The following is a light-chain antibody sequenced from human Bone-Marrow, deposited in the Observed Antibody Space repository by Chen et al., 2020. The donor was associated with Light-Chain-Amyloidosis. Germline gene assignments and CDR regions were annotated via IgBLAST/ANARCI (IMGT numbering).Light chain of an antibody. Sequence: SYVLTQPPSVSVAPGQTASITCGGNNIGSTSVHWYQQKPGQAPVLVVYDDSDRPSGIPERFSGSNSGNAATLTISRVEAGDEADYYCQVWDGSSDRYVFGTGTKVTVL. CDR2: DDS. J-gene: IGLJ1*01. CDR3: QVWDGSSDRYV. V-gene: IGLV3-21*02. CDR1: NIGSTS.